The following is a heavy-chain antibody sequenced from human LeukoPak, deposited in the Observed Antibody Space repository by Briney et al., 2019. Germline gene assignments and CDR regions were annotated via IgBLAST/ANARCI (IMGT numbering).Heavy chain of an antibody. D-gene: IGHD3-3*01. J-gene: IGHJ6*02. CDR2: ISYDGSYK. CDR3: ARSGDFWSGYYYYYGMDV. Sequence: GGSLRLSCAASGFTFSSYAMHWVRQAPGKGLEWVAVISYDGSYKYYADSVKGRFTISRDNAKNSLYLQMNSLRAEDTAVYYCARSGDFWSGYYYYYGMDVWGQGTTVTVSS. V-gene: IGHV3-30*04. CDR1: GFTFSSYA.